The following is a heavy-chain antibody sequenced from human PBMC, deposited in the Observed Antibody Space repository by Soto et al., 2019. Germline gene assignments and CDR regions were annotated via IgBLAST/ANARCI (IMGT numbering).Heavy chain of an antibody. CDR1: GFTFSNDG. CDR3: ARGGTPYFDF. D-gene: IGHD1-1*01. J-gene: IGHJ4*02. CDR2: ISSDGRNE. Sequence: ESGGSVGQPGGSLRLSCVVSGFTFSNDGMLWVRQAPDKGLEWVTTISSDGRNEHYADSVKGRFTVSRDNSKNTLYLHMDSLRDEDTAVYYCARGGTPYFDFWGQGTLVTVSS. V-gene: IGHV3-30*03.